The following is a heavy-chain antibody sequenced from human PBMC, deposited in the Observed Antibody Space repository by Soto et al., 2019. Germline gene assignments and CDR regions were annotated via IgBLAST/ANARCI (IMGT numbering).Heavy chain of an antibody. Sequence: SETLSLTCTVSGGSISSYYWSWIRQPAGKGLEWIGRIYTSGSTNYNPSLKSRVTMSVDTSKNQFSLKLSSVTAADTAVYYCARVAPLSRWYGGYFDYWAQGTLVTVSS. CDR1: GGSISSYY. CDR3: ARVAPLSRWYGGYFDY. V-gene: IGHV4-4*07. CDR2: IYTSGST. J-gene: IGHJ4*02. D-gene: IGHD6-13*01.